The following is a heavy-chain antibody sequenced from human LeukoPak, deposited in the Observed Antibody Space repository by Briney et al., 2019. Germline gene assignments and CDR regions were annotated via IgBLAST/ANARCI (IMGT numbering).Heavy chain of an antibody. CDR3: TKGTIWLPFDY. V-gene: IGHV3-23*01. D-gene: IGHD5-18*01. Sequence: GRSLRLSCAASGXTFSNYAMSWARQAPGKGLEWVSAISGSGGSTYYADSVKGRFTISRDNSKNTLYLQMNSLRAEDTAVYYCTKGTIWLPFDYWGQGTLVTVSS. CDR2: ISGSGGST. J-gene: IGHJ4*02. CDR1: GXTFSNYA.